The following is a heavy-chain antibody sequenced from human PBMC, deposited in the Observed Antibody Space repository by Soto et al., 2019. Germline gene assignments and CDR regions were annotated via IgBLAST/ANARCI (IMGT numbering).Heavy chain of an antibody. CDR2: ISGSGGST. D-gene: IGHD4-4*01. CDR1: GFTFSSYA. Sequence: PGGLLRVWWAASGFTFSSYAMSWVRQAPGKGLEWVSAISGSGGSTYYADSVKGRFTISRDNSKNTLYLQMNSLRAEDTVVYYCAKERSRDGYSYDAFDIWGQGTMVTVSS. V-gene: IGHV3-23*01. J-gene: IGHJ3*02. CDR3: AKERSRDGYSYDAFDI.